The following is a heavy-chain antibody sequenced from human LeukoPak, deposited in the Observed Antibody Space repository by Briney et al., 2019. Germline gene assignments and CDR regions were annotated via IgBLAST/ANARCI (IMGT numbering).Heavy chain of an antibody. V-gene: IGHV1-2*02. CDR2: INPNSGGT. Sequence: ASVKVSCKASGYTFTGYYMHWVRQAPGQGLEWMGWINPNSGGTNYAQKFQGRVTMTRDTSFSTAYMELSRLRSDDTAVYYCARDRELLWFGATPGGPDYWGQGTLVTVSS. CDR3: ARDRELLWFGATPGGPDY. CDR1: GYTFTGYY. J-gene: IGHJ4*02. D-gene: IGHD3-10*01.